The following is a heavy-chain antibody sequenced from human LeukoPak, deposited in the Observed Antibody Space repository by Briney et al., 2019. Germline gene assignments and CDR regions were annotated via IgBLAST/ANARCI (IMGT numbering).Heavy chain of an antibody. J-gene: IGHJ4*02. Sequence: GGSLRLSCAASGFIFNNYAMHWVRQVPGKGLEWVAVISSDGSEEYYADSVKGRFTISRDNSKNTLYLQMNSLKTEDTVVYYFARGYDGDYWGQGTLVTVSS. D-gene: IGHD2-15*01. CDR2: ISSDGSEE. CDR1: GFIFNNYA. CDR3: ARGYDGDY. V-gene: IGHV3-30*04.